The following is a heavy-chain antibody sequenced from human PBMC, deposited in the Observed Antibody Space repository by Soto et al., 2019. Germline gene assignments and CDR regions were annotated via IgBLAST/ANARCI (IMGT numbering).Heavy chain of an antibody. J-gene: IGHJ3*02. CDR2: ISWNSGSI. CDR3: ARYNWNPTAPDAFDI. CDR1: GFTFDDYA. Sequence: SLRLSCAASGFTFDDYAMHWVRQAPGKGLEWVSGISWNSGSIGYADSVKGRFTISRDNAKNSLYLQMNNLRAEDTAVYYCARYNWNPTAPDAFDIWGQGTMVTVSS. V-gene: IGHV3-9*01. D-gene: IGHD1-1*01.